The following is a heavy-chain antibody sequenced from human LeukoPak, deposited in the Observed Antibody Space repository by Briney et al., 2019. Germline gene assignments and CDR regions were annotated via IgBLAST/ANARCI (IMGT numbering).Heavy chain of an antibody. CDR1: GGSISSYY. V-gene: IGHV4-59*12. D-gene: IGHD3-3*01. J-gene: IGHJ6*03. CDR3: ASLIYDFWSGYRGYYYMDV. CDR2: IYYSGST. Sequence: SETLSLTCTVSGGSISSYYWSWIRQPPGKGLEWIGYIYYSGSTNYNPSLKSRVTISVDTSKNQFSLKLSSVTAADTAVYYCASLIYDFWSGYRGYYYMDVWGKGTTVTVSS.